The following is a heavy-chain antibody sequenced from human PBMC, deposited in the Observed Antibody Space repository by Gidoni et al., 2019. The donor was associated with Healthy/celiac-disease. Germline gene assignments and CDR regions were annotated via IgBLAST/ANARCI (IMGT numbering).Heavy chain of an antibody. D-gene: IGHD6-13*01. V-gene: IGHV5-10-1*03. CDR2: IDPSDSYT. CDR1: GYSFTSYW. Sequence: EVQLVQSGADVKQPGESLRLSCKGSGYSFTSYWISWVRQMPGKGLEWMGRIDPSDSYTNYSPSFQGHVTISADKYISTAYRQWSSLKASDTAMYYCERFIATRSDTCFDYWGQGTLVTVSS. CDR3: ERFIATRSDTCFDY. J-gene: IGHJ4*02.